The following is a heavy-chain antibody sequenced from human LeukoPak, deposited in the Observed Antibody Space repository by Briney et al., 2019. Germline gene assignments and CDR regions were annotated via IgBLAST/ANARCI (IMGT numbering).Heavy chain of an antibody. V-gene: IGHV1-69*13. CDR3: ARILSSSWYEYFHH. J-gene: IGHJ1*01. Sequence: ASVKVSCKASGGTFSNYAISWVRQAPGQGLEWMGAIIPIFGTANYAQKFQGRVTITADESTSTAYMELSSLRSEVTAVYYCARILSSSWYEYFHHWGQGTLVTVSS. D-gene: IGHD6-19*01. CDR1: GGTFSNYA. CDR2: IIPIFGTA.